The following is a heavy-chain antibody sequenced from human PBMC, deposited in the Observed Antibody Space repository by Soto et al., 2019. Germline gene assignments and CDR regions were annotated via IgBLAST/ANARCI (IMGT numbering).Heavy chain of an antibody. D-gene: IGHD1-1*01. J-gene: IGHJ3*01. CDR2: IANTGDP. V-gene: IGHV3-13*05. CDR1: GFVFSSYD. CDR3: AREGTGGGFDV. Sequence: GGSLRLSCAASGFVFSSYDMHWVRHTTGAGLEWVSVIANTGDPYYSDSVKGRFTISRDNAKNALYLQMNSLRVGDSAMYYCAREGTGGGFDVWGQGTKVTVSS.